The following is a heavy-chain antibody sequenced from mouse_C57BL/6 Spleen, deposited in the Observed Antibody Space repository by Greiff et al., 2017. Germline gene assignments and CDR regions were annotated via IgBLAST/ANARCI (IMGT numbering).Heavy chain of an antibody. CDR1: GYTFTNYW. CDR3: ARRYSNYDAMDY. D-gene: IGHD2-5*01. Sequence: QVQLQQSGAELVRPGTSVKMSCKASGYTFTNYWIGWAKQRPGHGLEWIGDIYPGGGYTNYNEKFKGKATLTADKSSSTAYMQFSSLTSDDSAIYYCARRYSNYDAMDYWGQGTSVTVSS. J-gene: IGHJ4*01. V-gene: IGHV1-63*01. CDR2: IYPGGGYT.